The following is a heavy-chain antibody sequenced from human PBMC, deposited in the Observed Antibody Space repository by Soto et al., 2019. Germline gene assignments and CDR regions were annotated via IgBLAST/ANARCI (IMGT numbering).Heavy chain of an antibody. CDR2: VYSSGTT. D-gene: IGHD1-26*01. J-gene: IGHJ4*02. CDR3: ARRRIVVTTNFDY. Sequence: QVQVQESGPGLVKPSETLSLTCDVSGGSISNYYWSWIRLPAGKGLEWIGRVYSSGTTNYNPSLKSRVTVSVDTSNNQFSLKLSSVTATDTAVYYCARRRIVVTTNFDYWGQGTLVTVSS. CDR1: GGSISNYY. V-gene: IGHV4-4*07.